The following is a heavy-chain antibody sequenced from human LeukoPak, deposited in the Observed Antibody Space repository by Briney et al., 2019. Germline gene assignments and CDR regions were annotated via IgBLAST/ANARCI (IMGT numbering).Heavy chain of an antibody. CDR3: ARDPVALVVVPAAAHDAFDI. CDR1: GGSISSGDYY. Sequence: SQTLSLTCTVSGGSISSGDYYWRWIRQPPGKGLEWIGYIYYSGSTYYNPSLKSRVTISVDTSKNQFSLKLSSVTAADTAVYYCARDPVALVVVPAAAHDAFDIWGQGTTVTVSS. D-gene: IGHD2-2*01. J-gene: IGHJ3*02. V-gene: IGHV4-30-4*08. CDR2: IYYSGST.